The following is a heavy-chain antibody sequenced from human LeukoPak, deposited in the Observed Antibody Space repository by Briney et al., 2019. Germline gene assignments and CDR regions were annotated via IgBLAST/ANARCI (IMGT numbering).Heavy chain of an antibody. CDR1: GFTFGSYS. Sequence: PGGSLRLSCAASGFTFGSYSMTWVGRATGLGLKRVAYIGSSSPILYYADSVKARFTISRDNAKNSLYLQMNRPRDEDTAVYYSARLTTVGATHFDYWGQGTLVTVSS. CDR3: ARLTTVGATHFDY. J-gene: IGHJ4*02. D-gene: IGHD1-26*01. CDR2: IGSSSPIL. V-gene: IGHV3-48*02.